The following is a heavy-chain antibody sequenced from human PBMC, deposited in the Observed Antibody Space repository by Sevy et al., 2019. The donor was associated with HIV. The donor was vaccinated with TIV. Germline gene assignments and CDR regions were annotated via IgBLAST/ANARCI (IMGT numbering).Heavy chain of an antibody. J-gene: IGHJ4*02. CDR2: IYYSGST. D-gene: IGHD3-3*01. V-gene: IGHV4-30-4*01. CDR1: GGSISSGDYY. Sequence: SETLSLTCTVSGGSISSGDYYWSWIRQPPGKGLEWIGYIYYSGSTYYNLSLKSRVTISVDTSKNQFSLKLSSVTAADTAVYYCARKPRITIFGVVIMAPFFDYWGQGTLVTVSS. CDR3: ARKPRITIFGVVIMAPFFDY.